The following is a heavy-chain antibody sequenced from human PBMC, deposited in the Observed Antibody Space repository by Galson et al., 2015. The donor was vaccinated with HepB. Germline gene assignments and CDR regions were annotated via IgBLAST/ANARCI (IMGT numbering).Heavy chain of an antibody. D-gene: IGHD2-2*01. CDR2: IKSKTDGGTT. CDR3: TTDIVVVPAAMVIIDY. V-gene: IGHV3-15*07. J-gene: IGHJ4*02. Sequence: SLRLSCAASGFTFSNAWMNWVRQAPGKGLEWVGRIKSKTDGGTTDYAAPVKGRFTISRDDSKNTLYLQMNSLKTEDTAVYYCTTDIVVVPAAMVIIDYWGQGTPVTVSS. CDR1: GFTFSNAW.